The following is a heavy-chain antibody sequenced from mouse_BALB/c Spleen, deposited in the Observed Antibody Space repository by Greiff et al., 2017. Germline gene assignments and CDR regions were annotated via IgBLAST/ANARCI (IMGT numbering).Heavy chain of an antibody. CDR1: GFTFSSFG. CDR3: ARGDCGSSYWYFDD. D-gene: IGHD1-1*01. CDR2: ICSGSSTI. V-gene: IGHV5-17*02. Sequence: EVQVVESGGGLVQPGGSRKLSCAASGFTFSSFGMHWVRQAPEKGLEWVAYICSGSSTIYYADTVKGRCTFTRDTPKNTLFLQMTSLRSEGTAMYYCARGDCGSSYWYFDDWGAGTTVTVSS. J-gene: IGHJ1*01.